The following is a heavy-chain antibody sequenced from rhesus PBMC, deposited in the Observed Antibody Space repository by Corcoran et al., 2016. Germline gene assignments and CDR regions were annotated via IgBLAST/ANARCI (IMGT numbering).Heavy chain of an antibody. J-gene: IGHJ4*01. Sequence: QVQLQESGPGLVKPSETLAFTCADPGGYISCIYWSWMRQHPGKGLEWIGLISGSGGSTDSHPSLESRVTMSTDTSTNQFSLKLSSVTAADTAVYYCARDVIAAGLFDYWGQGVLVTVSS. CDR2: ISGSGGST. CDR3: ARDVIAAGLFDY. V-gene: IGHV4-173*01. D-gene: IGHD6-13*01. CDR1: GGYISCIY.